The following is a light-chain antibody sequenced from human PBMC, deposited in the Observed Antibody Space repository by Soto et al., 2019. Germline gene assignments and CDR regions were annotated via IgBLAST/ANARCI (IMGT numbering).Light chain of an antibody. CDR3: CAYTTRNTGQMV. Sequence: SVLPQPASVTVFPGQSITISCTGTSSDVGGYNYVSWYQHHPGKAPKLMIYDVSNRPSGVSNRFSGSKSGNTASLTISGLRPEDEADDYCCAYTTRNTGQMVCGTGTEVTVL. CDR1: SSDVGGYNY. J-gene: IGLJ1*01. CDR2: DVS. V-gene: IGLV2-14*03.